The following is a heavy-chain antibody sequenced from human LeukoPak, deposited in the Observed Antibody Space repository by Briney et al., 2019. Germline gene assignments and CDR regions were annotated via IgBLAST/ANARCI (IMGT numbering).Heavy chain of an antibody. Sequence: GGSLRLSCVASGFTLRSYVMNWVHQTPGKGLEWVSSISGSGDSTFYADSVKGRFTISRDNAKNSLYLQMNSLRAEDTAVYYCARDVGYSSGWYYDAFDIWGQGTMVTVSS. V-gene: IGHV3-23*01. J-gene: IGHJ3*02. CDR2: ISGSGDST. D-gene: IGHD6-19*01. CDR3: ARDVGYSSGWYYDAFDI. CDR1: GFTLRSYV.